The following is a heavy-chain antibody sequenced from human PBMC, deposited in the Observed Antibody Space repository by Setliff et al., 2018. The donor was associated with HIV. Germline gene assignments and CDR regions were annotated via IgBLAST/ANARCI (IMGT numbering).Heavy chain of an antibody. J-gene: IGHJ3*02. CDR2: IYTTGST. CDR3: ARGPPEYSSSSQAFDI. Sequence: SETLSLTCTVSGSSLSGHFWTWTRQPPGKGLEWIGYIYTTGSTNYNPSLTSRVTISVDTSKNKFSLKMRSVTAADTAVYYCARGPPEYSSSSQAFDIWGQGTKVTV. D-gene: IGHD6-6*01. CDR1: GSSLSGHF. V-gene: IGHV4-59*11.